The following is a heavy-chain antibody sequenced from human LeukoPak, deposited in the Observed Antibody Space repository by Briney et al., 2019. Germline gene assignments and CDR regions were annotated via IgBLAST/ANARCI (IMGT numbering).Heavy chain of an antibody. CDR3: ARMGGYSGYATH. Sequence: PSETLSLTCSVSGGSISPYYWSWIRQPPGKGLEWIGYIYSSGSANYNPSLKSRVTISVDTSKNHFSLKLSSVTAADTAVYYCARMGGYSGYATHWGQGTLVTVS. CDR2: IYSSGSA. D-gene: IGHD5-12*01. V-gene: IGHV4-59*08. CDR1: GGSISPYY. J-gene: IGHJ4*02.